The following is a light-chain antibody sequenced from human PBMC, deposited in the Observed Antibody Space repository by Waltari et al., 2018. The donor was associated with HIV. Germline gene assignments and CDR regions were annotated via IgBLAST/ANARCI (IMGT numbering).Light chain of an antibody. CDR3: CSYAGSSTFVV. J-gene: IGLJ2*01. Sequence: QSALTQPASVSGSPGQSITISCTGTSSDVGSYYLVPWYQQHQGKAPKLMIYEVSKRPSGVSNRFSGSKSGNTASLTISGLQAEDEADYYCCSYAGSSTFVVFGGGTKLTVL. V-gene: IGLV2-23*02. CDR2: EVS. CDR1: SSDVGSYYL.